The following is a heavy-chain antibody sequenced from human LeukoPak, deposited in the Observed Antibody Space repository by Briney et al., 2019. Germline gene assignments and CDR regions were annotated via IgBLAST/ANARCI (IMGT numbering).Heavy chain of an antibody. CDR3: ARHSGGGLRELFDY. CDR2: IYYSGST. J-gene: IGHJ4*02. V-gene: IGHV4-39*01. D-gene: IGHD1-7*01. CDR1: GGSISSGDYY. Sequence: SQTLSLTCTVSGGSISSGDYYWSWIRQPPGKGLEWIGSIYYSGSTYYNPSLKSRVTISVDTSKNQFSLKLSSVTAADTAVYYCARHSGGGLRELFDYWGQGTLVTVSS.